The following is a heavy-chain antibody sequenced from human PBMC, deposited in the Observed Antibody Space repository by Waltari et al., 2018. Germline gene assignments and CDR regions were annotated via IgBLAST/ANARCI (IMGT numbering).Heavy chain of an antibody. V-gene: IGHV3-21*01. CDR1: GFTFSSYS. CDR2: ISSSSSYI. J-gene: IGHJ4*02. CDR3: ARDSRLRWYVPFDY. D-gene: IGHD4-17*01. Sequence: EVQLVESGGGLVKPGGSLRLSCAASGFTFSSYSMNWVRQAPGKGLEGVSSISSSSSYIYYADSVKGRFTISRDNAKNSLYLQMNSLRAEDTAVYYCARDSRLRWYVPFDYWGQGTLVTVSS.